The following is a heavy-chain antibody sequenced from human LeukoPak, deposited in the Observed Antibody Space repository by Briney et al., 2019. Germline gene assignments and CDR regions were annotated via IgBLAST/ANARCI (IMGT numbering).Heavy chain of an antibody. CDR1: GGSISSYY. V-gene: IGHV4-59*01. Sequence: SETLSLTCTVSGGSISSYYWSWIRQPPGKGLEWIGDIYYSGYTNYNPSLKSRVTISVDTSKNQFSLKLRSVTAADTAVCYCARETSQKGAHYMDVWGKGTTVTISS. CDR3: ARETSQKGAHYMDV. J-gene: IGHJ6*03. D-gene: IGHD3-16*01. CDR2: IYYSGYT.